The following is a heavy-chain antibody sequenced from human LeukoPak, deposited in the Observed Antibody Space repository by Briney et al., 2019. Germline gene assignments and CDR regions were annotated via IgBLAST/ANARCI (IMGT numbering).Heavy chain of an antibody. CDR1: GFTFSSYA. V-gene: IGHV3-23*01. CDR3: AKYEAVAGKNYFDY. Sequence: GGSLRLSCAASGFTFSSYAMSWVRQAPGKGLEWVSAISGSGGSTYYADSVKGRFTISRDNSKNTLYLQMNSLRAEDTAVYYRAKYEAVAGKNYFDYWGQGTLVTVSS. D-gene: IGHD6-19*01. CDR2: ISGSGGST. J-gene: IGHJ4*02.